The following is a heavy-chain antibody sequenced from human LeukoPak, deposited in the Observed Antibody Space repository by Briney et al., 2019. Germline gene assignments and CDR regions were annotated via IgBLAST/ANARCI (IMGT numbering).Heavy chain of an antibody. CDR1: GFTVSSNY. CDR3: ARGSWGAAGNMDV. D-gene: IGHD6-13*01. CDR2: IYSGGNT. Sequence: GGSLRLSCAASGFTVSSNYMSWVRQAPGKGLEWVSIIYSGGNTYYADSVKGRFTISRDNSKNTLYLQMNSLRVEDTAVYYCARGSWGAAGNMDVWGQGTTVTVSS. V-gene: IGHV3-53*01. J-gene: IGHJ6*02.